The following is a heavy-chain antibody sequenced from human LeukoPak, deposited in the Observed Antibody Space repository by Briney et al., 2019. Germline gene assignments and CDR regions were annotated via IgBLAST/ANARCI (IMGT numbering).Heavy chain of an antibody. CDR2: VGRDGSEK. J-gene: IGHJ4*02. V-gene: IGHV3-7*01. Sequence: PGGSPRLSCAASGFTFSDYWMTWVRQVPGKGLEWVANVGRDGSEKNCVDSVEGRFTISRDNAKKSLDLEMNSLRVEDTALYYCAKVGTWELQRVFENWGQGTLVTVSS. CDR1: GFTFSDYW. D-gene: IGHD1-26*01. CDR3: AKVGTWELQRVFEN.